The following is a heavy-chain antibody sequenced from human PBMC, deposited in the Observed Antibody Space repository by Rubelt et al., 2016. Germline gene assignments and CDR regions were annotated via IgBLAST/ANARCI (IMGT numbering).Heavy chain of an antibody. CDR1: GGSFSGYY. CDR3: AKEWTSGAVARTFQH. V-gene: IGHV3-11*01. CDR2: ISSTGRTI. Sequence: QVQLQQWGAGLLKPSETLSLTCAVYGGSFSGYYWIWVRQAPGKGLEWVSYISSTGRTIHYADSVKGGFTTSRDNAKNSPYLQMNSLRAEDTALYYCAKEWTSGAVARTFQHWGQGTLVTVSS. J-gene: IGHJ1*01. D-gene: IGHD6-19*01.